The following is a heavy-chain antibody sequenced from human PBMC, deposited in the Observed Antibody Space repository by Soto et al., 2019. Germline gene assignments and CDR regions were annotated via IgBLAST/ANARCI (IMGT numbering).Heavy chain of an antibody. CDR2: ISGSGGST. V-gene: IGHV3-23*01. CDR1: GFTFSSYA. J-gene: IGHJ4*02. D-gene: IGHD2-2*01. Sequence: GGSLRLSCAASGFTFSSYAMSWVRQAPGKGLEWVSAISGSGGSTYYADSVKGRFTISRDNSKNTLYLQMNSLRAEDTAVYYCAKVALLGYCSSTSCPIDYWGQGTLVTAPQ. CDR3: AKVALLGYCSSTSCPIDY.